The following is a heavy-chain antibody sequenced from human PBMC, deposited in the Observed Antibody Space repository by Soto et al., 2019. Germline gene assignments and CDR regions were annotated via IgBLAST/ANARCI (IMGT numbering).Heavy chain of an antibody. D-gene: IGHD3-10*01. CDR1: GFTFSSYS. V-gene: IGHV3-66*01. CDR2: IYSGGST. Sequence: EVQLVESGGGLVKPGGSLRLSCAASGFTFSSYSMNWVRQAPGKGLEWVSVIYSGGSTYYADSAKGRFTISRDNSKNTLYLQMNSLRAEDTAVYYCARDRWMVRGVITDGMDVWGQGTTVTVSS. J-gene: IGHJ6*02. CDR3: ARDRWMVRGVITDGMDV.